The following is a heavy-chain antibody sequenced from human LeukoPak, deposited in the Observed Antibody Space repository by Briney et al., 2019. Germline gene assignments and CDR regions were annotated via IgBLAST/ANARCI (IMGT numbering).Heavy chain of an antibody. D-gene: IGHD3-10*01. J-gene: IGHJ4*02. CDR2: INHSGST. CDR3: ARGAPRRFGDQSGRFPYYFDY. V-gene: IGHV4-34*01. CDR1: GGSFSGYY. Sequence: SETLSLTCAVYGGSFSGYYWSWIRQPPGKGLEWIGEINHSGSTNYNPSPKSRVTISVDTSKNQFSLKLSSVTAADTAVYYCARGAPRRFGDQSGRFPYYFDYWGQGTLVTVSS.